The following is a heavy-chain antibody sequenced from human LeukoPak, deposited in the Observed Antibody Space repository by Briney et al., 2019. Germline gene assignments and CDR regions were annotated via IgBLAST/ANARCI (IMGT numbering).Heavy chain of an antibody. D-gene: IGHD3-10*01. J-gene: IGHJ4*02. CDR2: INPSGGTT. CDR1: GYIFTTYF. CDR3: ARVRGHGDMIDS. V-gene: IGHV1-46*01. Sequence: ASVKVSCKASGYIFTTYFMHWVRQAPGQGLEWLGFINPSGGTTGYSQKFQGRVTMTRDKSTNKVYMSLSSLRSEDTAVYYCARVRGHGDMIDSWGQGTLVTVSS.